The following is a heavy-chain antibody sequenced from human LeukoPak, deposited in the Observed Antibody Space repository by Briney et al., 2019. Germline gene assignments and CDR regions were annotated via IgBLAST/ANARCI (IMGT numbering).Heavy chain of an antibody. CDR2: IQYDGSYK. D-gene: IGHD3-10*02. Sequence: GGSLRLSCAASEFTFSSYGMHWVRQAPGKGLEWVAFIQYDGSYKDYAAPVKGRFTISRDDSKDTLSLQMNSLKTEDTAVYYCLCNFDYWGQGTLVTVSS. J-gene: IGHJ4*02. CDR1: EFTFSSYG. V-gene: IGHV3-30*02. CDR3: LCNFDY.